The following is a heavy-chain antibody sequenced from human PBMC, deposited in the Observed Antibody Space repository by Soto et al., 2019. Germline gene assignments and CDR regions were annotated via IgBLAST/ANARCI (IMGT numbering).Heavy chain of an antibody. V-gene: IGHV4-39*01. Sequence: SETLSLTCTVSGGSISSSSYYWGWIRQPPGKGLEWIGSIYYSGSTYYNPSLKSRVTISVDTSKNQFSLKLSSVTAADTAVYYCAGRYWVVAAIWYYWGQGTLATVSS. D-gene: IGHD2-15*01. CDR2: IYYSGST. CDR3: AGRYWVVAAIWYY. J-gene: IGHJ4*02. CDR1: GGSISSSSYY.